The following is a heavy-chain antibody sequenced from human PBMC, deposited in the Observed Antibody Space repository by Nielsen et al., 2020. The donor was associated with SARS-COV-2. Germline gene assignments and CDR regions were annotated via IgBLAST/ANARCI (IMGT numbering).Heavy chain of an antibody. D-gene: IGHD3-10*01. J-gene: IGHJ3*02. V-gene: IGHV5-51*01. CDR3: AEGPRPGVFDI. Sequence: GGSLRLSCKGSGYSFTSYWIGRVRQMPGKGLEWMGIIYPGDSDTRYSPSFQGQVTISADKSISTAYLQWSSLKASDTAMYYCAEGPRPGVFDIWGQGTMVTVSS. CDR1: GYSFTSYW. CDR2: IYPGDSDT.